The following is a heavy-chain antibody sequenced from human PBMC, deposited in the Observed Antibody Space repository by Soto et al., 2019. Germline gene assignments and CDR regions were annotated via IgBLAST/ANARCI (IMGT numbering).Heavy chain of an antibody. CDR1: GGTFSNSA. CDR2: IIPIFGST. D-gene: IGHD3-3*01. J-gene: IGHJ5*02. V-gene: IGHV1-69*12. Sequence: QVQLVQSGAEVRKPGSSVKVSCKASGGTFSNSAITWVRQAPGQGLEWVGGIIPIFGSTNYAQKFQGRVTIPADESTRTAYMELSSLTSEDTAVYYCARDGELRSDFWSGPLGGGWFDPWGQGTLVTVSS. CDR3: ARDGELRSDFWSGPLGGGWFDP.